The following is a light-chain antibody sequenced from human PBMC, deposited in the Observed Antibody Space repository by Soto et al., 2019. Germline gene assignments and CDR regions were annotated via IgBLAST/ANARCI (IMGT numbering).Light chain of an antibody. V-gene: IGKV1-5*01. CDR3: QQYNSYWT. Sequence: DIQMTQSPSTLSASVGARVTITVRASQSISSWLAWYQQKPWKAPKLLIYDASRLDSGVPSRFSGSGSGTEFALTISSLQPDDFAAYYCQQYNSYWTFGQGTKVEIK. CDR2: DAS. J-gene: IGKJ1*01. CDR1: QSISSW.